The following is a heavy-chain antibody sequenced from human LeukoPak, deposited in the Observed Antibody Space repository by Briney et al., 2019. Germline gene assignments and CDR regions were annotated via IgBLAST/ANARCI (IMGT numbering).Heavy chain of an antibody. J-gene: IGHJ4*02. Sequence: PGGSLRLSCAASGFTFSSYAMNWVRQAPGKGLEWVSAISGSGGSTYYADSVKGRFTISRDNSKNTLYLQMNSLRAEDTAVYYCAKVGDDPYYFDYWGQGTLVTVSS. CDR3: AKVGDDPYYFDY. V-gene: IGHV3-23*01. CDR1: GFTFSSYA. D-gene: IGHD2-21*01. CDR2: ISGSGGST.